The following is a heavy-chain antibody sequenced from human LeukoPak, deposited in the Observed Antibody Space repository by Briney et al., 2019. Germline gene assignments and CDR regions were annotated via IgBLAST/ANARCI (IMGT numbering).Heavy chain of an antibody. J-gene: IGHJ4*02. CDR1: GFTFSDYY. V-gene: IGHV3-11*04. CDR2: ISSSGSTI. CDR3: ARDSNYYYDSSGYYPQFDY. D-gene: IGHD3-22*01. Sequence: GGSLRLSCAASGFTFSDYYMSWIRQAPGKGLEWVSYISSSGSTIYYADSVQGRFTISRDNAKNSLYLHMNSLRAEDTAVYYCARDSNYYYDSSGYYPQFDYWGQGTLVTVSS.